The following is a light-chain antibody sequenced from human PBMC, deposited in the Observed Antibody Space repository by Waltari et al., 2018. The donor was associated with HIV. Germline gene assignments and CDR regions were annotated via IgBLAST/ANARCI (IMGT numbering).Light chain of an antibody. J-gene: IGKJ1*01. Sequence: DIQMTQSPSTLSASVGARVTITCLASPSINSWLAWYQQKPGAAPKLLIYKASNLESGVPSRFSGSGFGTEFTLTISSLQPDDFATYYCQQYNRYSWTFGQGTKVDIK. CDR3: QQYNRYSWT. CDR1: PSINSW. CDR2: KAS. V-gene: IGKV1-5*03.